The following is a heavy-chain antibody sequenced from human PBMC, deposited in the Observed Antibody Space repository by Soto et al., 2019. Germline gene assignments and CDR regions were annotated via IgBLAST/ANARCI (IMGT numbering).Heavy chain of an antibody. Sequence: QVQLQESGPGLVKPSETLSLTCTVSGGSITNYYCSWSRQPPGKGLEWIGYIQYNGYSAYNLSLKRRGTMSMDTSKTQFSLMLESVTATDTAVYYCARHGFGSLQGLVDVWGQGTTVIVSS. D-gene: IGHD3-10*01. CDR1: GGSITNYY. J-gene: IGHJ6*02. CDR2: IQYNGYS. V-gene: IGHV4-59*08. CDR3: ARHGFGSLQGLVDV.